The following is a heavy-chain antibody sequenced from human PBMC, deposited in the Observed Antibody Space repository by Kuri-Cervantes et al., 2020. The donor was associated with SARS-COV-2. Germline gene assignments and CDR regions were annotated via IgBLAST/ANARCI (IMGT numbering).Heavy chain of an antibody. V-gene: IGHV3-48*03. J-gene: IGHJ4*02. CDR1: GFTFSSYE. D-gene: IGHD4/OR15-4a*01. CDR3: ARDWDYGGIKGGVHTQ. CDR2: ISSSGSTI. Sequence: GESLKISCAASGFTFSSYEMNWVRQAPGKGLEWVSYISSSGSTIYYADSVKGRFTISRDNAKNSLYLQMNSLSGDDTAMYYCARDWDYGGIKGGVHTQWGQGTLVTVSS.